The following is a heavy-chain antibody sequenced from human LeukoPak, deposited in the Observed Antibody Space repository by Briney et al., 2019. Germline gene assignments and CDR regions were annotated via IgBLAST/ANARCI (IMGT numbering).Heavy chain of an antibody. CDR3: AKDKGLNPAYYDY. Sequence: GRSLRLSCAASGFTFDDYAMHWVRQAPGKGLEWGSGISWNSGSIGYADSVKGRFTIPRDNAKNSLYLQMNSLRAEDTALYYCAKDKGLNPAYYDYWGQGTLVTVSS. D-gene: IGHD2-21*01. J-gene: IGHJ4*02. CDR1: GFTFDDYA. CDR2: ISWNSGSI. V-gene: IGHV3-9*01.